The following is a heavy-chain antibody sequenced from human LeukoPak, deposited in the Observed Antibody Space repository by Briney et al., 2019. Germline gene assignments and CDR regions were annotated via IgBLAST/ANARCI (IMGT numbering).Heavy chain of an antibody. V-gene: IGHV3-21*01. Sequence: GGSLRLSCAASGFTFSSYSMNWVRQAPGKGLEWVSSISSSSSYIYYADSVKGRFTISRDNAKNSLYLQMNSLRAEDTAVYYCARDGSLTTVTTLGLDAFDIWGQGTMVTVSS. D-gene: IGHD4-17*01. CDR2: ISSSSSYI. J-gene: IGHJ3*02. CDR3: ARDGSLTTVTTLGLDAFDI. CDR1: GFTFSSYS.